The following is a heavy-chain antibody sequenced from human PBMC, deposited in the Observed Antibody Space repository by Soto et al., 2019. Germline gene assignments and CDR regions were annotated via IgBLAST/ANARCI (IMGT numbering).Heavy chain of an antibody. Sequence: QVQLVQSGAEVKRPGSSVKVSCKASGDTLAFHSINWVRQAPGLGLEWMGRINPILSMSNYAQRFQGRVTMTADKSTSTAYMVLSSLRSEDTAIYYCATSYGSGYRAFDYWGQGALVTVSS. V-gene: IGHV1-69*02. CDR3: ATSYGSGYRAFDY. J-gene: IGHJ4*02. D-gene: IGHD3-10*01. CDR1: GDTLAFHS. CDR2: INPILSMS.